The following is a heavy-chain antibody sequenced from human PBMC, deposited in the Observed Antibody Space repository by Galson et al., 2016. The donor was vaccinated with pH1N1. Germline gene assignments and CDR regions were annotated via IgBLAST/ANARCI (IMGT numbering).Heavy chain of an antibody. CDR3: SRDSEYRGHEWFH. J-gene: IGHJ4*02. Sequence: SLRLSCAASGFTFTSYAMHWVRQAPGKGLEWVAVILYDGTNEYYADSVKGRFTISRDKTQSTVYLQMNSLRSEDTAVEYCSRDSEYRGHEWFHGAQGALDIVSP. CDR1: GFTFTSYA. CDR2: ILYDGTNE. V-gene: IGHV3-30*04. D-gene: IGHD5-12*01.